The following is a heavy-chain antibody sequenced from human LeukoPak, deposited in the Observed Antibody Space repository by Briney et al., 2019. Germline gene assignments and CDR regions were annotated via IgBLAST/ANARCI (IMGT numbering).Heavy chain of an antibody. CDR2: INPNSGGT. D-gene: IGHD1-26*01. Sequence: GASVKVSCKASGYTFTGYYMHWVRQAPGQGLEWMGWINPNSGGTNYAQKFQGRVTMTRHTSISTAYMELSRLKSDDTAVYYCARSSGSYYDWFDPWGQETLVTVSS. J-gene: IGHJ5*02. CDR1: GYTFTGYY. V-gene: IGHV1-2*02. CDR3: ARSSGSYYDWFDP.